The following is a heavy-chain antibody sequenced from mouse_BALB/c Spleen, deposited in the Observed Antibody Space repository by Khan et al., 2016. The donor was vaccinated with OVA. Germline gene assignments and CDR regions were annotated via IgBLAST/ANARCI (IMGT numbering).Heavy chain of an antibody. J-gene: IGHJ4*01. Sequence: EVELVASGGGLVMPGGSLKLSCSASGFTFSSYAMSWVRQTPEKRLECVATISTGGHYTFYPDSVKGRFTISRDTAKNTLYLQMSSLRSEDTAMYYCARSLVDYHAMDYWGQGTSVTVSS. CDR1: GFTFSSYA. V-gene: IGHV5-9-3*01. CDR2: ISTGGHYT. D-gene: IGHD2-2*01. CDR3: ARSLVDYHAMDY.